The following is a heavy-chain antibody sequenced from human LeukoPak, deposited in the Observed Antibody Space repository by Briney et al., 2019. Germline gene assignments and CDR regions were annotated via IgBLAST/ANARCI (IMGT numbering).Heavy chain of an antibody. Sequence: GGSLRLSCAPSGFTFSSYAMHWVRQAPGKGLEWVAVISYDGSNKYYADSVKGRFTISRDNSKNTPYLQMNSLRAEDTAVYYCARAPRIAVAGTDFDYWGQGTLVTVSS. D-gene: IGHD6-19*01. CDR1: GFTFSSYA. J-gene: IGHJ4*02. V-gene: IGHV3-30*04. CDR2: ISYDGSNK. CDR3: ARAPRIAVAGTDFDY.